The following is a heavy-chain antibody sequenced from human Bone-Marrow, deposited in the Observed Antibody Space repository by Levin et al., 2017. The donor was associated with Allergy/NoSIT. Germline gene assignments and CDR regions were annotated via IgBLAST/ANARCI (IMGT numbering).Heavy chain of an antibody. CDR3: ARDQWLRESYYFDY. J-gene: IGHJ4*02. CDR2: IADDGVNK. V-gene: IGHV3-30*03. D-gene: IGHD5-12*01. Sequence: TGGSLRLSCLASGFIFSDYGMHWVRQAPGRGLEWVAVIADDGVNKYYARSVKGRFTISRDNSKNTVYLHMNSLRAEDTAVYYCARDQWLRESYYFDYWGQGTLVTVSS. CDR1: GFIFSDYG.